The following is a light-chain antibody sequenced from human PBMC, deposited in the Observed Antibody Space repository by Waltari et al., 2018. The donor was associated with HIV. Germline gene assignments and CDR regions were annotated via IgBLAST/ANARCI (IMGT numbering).Light chain of an antibody. CDR3: KTRDRSGNLYV. V-gene: IGLV3-19*01. CDR1: NLRTYY. Sequence: SSEVTQDPAVSVALGQTVKITCQGDNLRTYYASWYQQKPGQAPVLVSYGKNKRPAEIPDRFSSYASRNTASLTITGAQAEDEADYYCKTRDRSGNLYVFGTGTTVTVL. CDR2: GKN. J-gene: IGLJ1*01.